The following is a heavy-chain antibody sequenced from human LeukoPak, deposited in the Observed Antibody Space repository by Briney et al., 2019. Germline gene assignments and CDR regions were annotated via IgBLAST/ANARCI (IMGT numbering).Heavy chain of an antibody. J-gene: IGHJ4*02. CDR1: GFTFSSYG. V-gene: IGHV3-30*18. CDR2: ISYDGSNK. D-gene: IGHD5-12*01. Sequence: GRSLRLSCAASGFTFSSYGMHWVRQAPGKGLEWVAVISYDGSNKYYADSVKGRFTISRDNSKNTLYLQMNSLRAEDTAVYYCANGIVATTGFDYWGQGTLVTVSS. CDR3: ANGIVATTGFDY.